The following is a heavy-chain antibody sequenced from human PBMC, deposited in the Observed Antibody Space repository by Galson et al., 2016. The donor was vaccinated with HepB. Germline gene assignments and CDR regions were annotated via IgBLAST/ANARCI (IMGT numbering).Heavy chain of an antibody. V-gene: IGHV5-51*01. D-gene: IGHD3-10*01. CDR2: IRPLDSET. J-gene: IGHJ3*01. CDR1: GYSFSNSW. Sequence: QSGAEVTKPGESLKISCKGSGYSFSNSWIGWVRQMPGKGLEWMGIIRPLDSETRYSPSFQGQVTISADESINTAYLQWRSLKASDTSIDYCATHIKYGSGVVAFDHWGQGTTVTVS. CDR3: ATHIKYGSGVVAFDH.